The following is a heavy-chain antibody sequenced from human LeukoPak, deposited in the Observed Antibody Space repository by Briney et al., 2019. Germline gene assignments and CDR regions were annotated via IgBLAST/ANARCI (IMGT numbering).Heavy chain of an antibody. Sequence: GGSLRLSCAASGFTLSSYSMNWVRQAPEKGLEWVSSISSSSSYIYYADSVKGRFTISRDNAKNSLYLQMNSLRAEDTAVYYCARDITHCSGGSCYFDYFDYWGQGTLVTVSS. CDR3: ARDITHCSGGSCYFDYFDY. D-gene: IGHD2-15*01. CDR1: GFTLSSYS. J-gene: IGHJ4*02. CDR2: ISSSSSYI. V-gene: IGHV3-21*01.